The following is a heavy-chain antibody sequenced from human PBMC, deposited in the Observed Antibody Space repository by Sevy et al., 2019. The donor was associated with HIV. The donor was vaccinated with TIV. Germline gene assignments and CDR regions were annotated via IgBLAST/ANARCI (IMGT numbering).Heavy chain of an antibody. D-gene: IGHD2-15*01. Sequence: GGSLRLSCAASGFTFNNYAMNWVRQAPGKGLEWVSTISGSGGSTAHADSVKGRFTISRDNAKNSLYLQMNSLRAEDTAVYYCARVKAYCSGGSCYSTMGADVWGQGTTVTVSS. CDR2: ISGSGGST. CDR1: GFTFNNYA. J-gene: IGHJ6*02. CDR3: ARVKAYCSGGSCYSTMGADV. V-gene: IGHV3-23*01.